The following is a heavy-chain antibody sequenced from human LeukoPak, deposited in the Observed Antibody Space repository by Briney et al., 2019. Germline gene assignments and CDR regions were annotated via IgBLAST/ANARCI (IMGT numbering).Heavy chain of an antibody. V-gene: IGHV1-8*01. CDR3: ARPKSKYDSSGYYPLDY. Sequence: ASVKVSCKASGYTFTSNDNNWVRQATGQGLEWMGWMNPNSGNTAYAQKFQGRVTMTRNTAISTAYMELSSLRSEDTAVYYCARPKSKYDSSGYYPLDYWGQGTLVTVSS. CDR1: GYTFTSND. J-gene: IGHJ4*02. D-gene: IGHD3-22*01. CDR2: MNPNSGNT.